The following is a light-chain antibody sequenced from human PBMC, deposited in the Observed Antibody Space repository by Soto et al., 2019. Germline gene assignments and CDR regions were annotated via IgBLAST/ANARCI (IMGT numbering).Light chain of an antibody. CDR3: QVWDSSSDHVV. J-gene: IGLJ2*01. Sequence: SYELTQAPSVSVAPGQTARITCGGNNIGYKGVHWYQQKPGQAPVLVVYDDSDRPSGTPERFSGSNSGNTATLTISRVEAGDEADYYCQVWDSSSDHVVFGGGTKLTVL. CDR2: DDS. CDR1: NIGYKG. V-gene: IGLV3-21*02.